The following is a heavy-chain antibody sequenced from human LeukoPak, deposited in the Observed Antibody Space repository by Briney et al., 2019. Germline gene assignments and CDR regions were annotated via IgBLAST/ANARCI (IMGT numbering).Heavy chain of an antibody. CDR2: IYYSGST. Sequence: SETLSLTCTVSGGSISSYYWSWLRQPPGKGLEWSGYIYYSGSTNYNPSLKSRVTISVDTSTNQFSLKLSSVTAADTAVYYCAGAVAGIYYYYDGMDVWDQGTTVTVSS. CDR1: GGSISSYY. V-gene: IGHV4-59*01. CDR3: AGAVAGIYYYYDGMDV. J-gene: IGHJ6*02. D-gene: IGHD6-19*01.